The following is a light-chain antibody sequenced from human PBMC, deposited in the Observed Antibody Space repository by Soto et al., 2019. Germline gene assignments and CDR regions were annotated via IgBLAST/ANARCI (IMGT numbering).Light chain of an antibody. V-gene: IGLV2-8*01. Sequence: QSALTQPPSASGSPGQSVTISCIGTASDIGRYNYVSWYQHHPGKAPKLIIYEVTKRPSGGPDRFSGSKSGNTASLTVSGLQADDEADYYCNSYVGSNNYVFGTGTKVTVL. CDR2: EVT. CDR1: ASDIGRYNY. J-gene: IGLJ1*01. CDR3: NSYVGSNNYV.